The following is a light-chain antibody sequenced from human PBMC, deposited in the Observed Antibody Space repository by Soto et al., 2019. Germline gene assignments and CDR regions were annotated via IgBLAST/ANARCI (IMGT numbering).Light chain of an antibody. J-gene: IGLJ3*02. CDR1: SGHSNYA. V-gene: IGLV4-69*01. Sequence: QLVLTQSPSASASLGASVKLTCTLSSGHSNYAIAWHQQQPEKGPRYLMNLNNDGSHTKGDGIPDRFSGSSSGAERYLTISSLQSEDEADYYCQTWGSGIQVFGGGTKLTVL. CDR2: LNNDGSH. CDR3: QTWGSGIQV.